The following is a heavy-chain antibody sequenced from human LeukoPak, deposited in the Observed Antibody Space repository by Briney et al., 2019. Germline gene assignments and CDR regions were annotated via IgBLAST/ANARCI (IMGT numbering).Heavy chain of an antibody. CDR1: GFTFSSYS. D-gene: IGHD3-3*01. CDR3: ARVRFLEWLDAFDI. Sequence: PGGSLRLSCAASGFTFSSYSMNWVRQAPGKGLEWVSYISSSSSTIYYADSVKGRFTISRDNAKNSLYLQMNSLRAEDTAVYYCARVRFLEWLDAFDIWGQGTMVTVS. J-gene: IGHJ3*02. V-gene: IGHV3-48*01. CDR2: ISSSSSTI.